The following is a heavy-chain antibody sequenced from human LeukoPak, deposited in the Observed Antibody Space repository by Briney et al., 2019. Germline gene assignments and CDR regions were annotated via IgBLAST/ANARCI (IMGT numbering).Heavy chain of an antibody. CDR1: GFTVSSYA. D-gene: IGHD1-26*01. CDR2: ISYDGSNK. J-gene: IGHJ3*02. CDR3: ARAPKVGSYPGSFDI. Sequence: GGSLGLSCAASGFTVSSYAMHWVRQAPGKGLEWVAVISYDGSNKYYADSVKGRFTISRDNSKNTLYLQMNSLRAEDTAVYYCARAPKVGSYPGSFDIWGQGTMVTVSS. V-gene: IGHV3-30*04.